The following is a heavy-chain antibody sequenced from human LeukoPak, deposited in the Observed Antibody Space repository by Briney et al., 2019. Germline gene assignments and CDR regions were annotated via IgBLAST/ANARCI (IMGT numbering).Heavy chain of an antibody. CDR2: IYYSGST. V-gene: IGHV4-59*01. Sequence: SETLSLTCTVSGGSISSYYWSWIRQPPGKGLEWIGYIYYSGSTNYNPPLKSRVTISVDTSKNQFSLKLSSVTAADTAVYYCGRVRTGNSGSPEYFEDWGQGTLVTVS. CDR3: GRVRTGNSGSPEYFED. D-gene: IGHD5-12*01. CDR1: GGSISSYY. J-gene: IGHJ1*01.